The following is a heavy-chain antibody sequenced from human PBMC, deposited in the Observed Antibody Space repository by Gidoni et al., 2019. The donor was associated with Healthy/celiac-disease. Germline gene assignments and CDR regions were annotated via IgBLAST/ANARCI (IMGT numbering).Heavy chain of an antibody. CDR3: AKQPDIVVVVAAVFDY. Sequence: EVQLLESGGGLVQPGGSLRLSCAASGFTVSSYAMSWVRQAPGKGLEWVSAISGSGGSTYYADSVKGRFTISRDNSKNTLYLQMNSLRAEDTAVYYCAKQPDIVVVVAAVFDYWGQGTLVTVSS. D-gene: IGHD2-15*01. V-gene: IGHV3-23*01. J-gene: IGHJ4*02. CDR2: ISGSGGST. CDR1: GFTVSSYA.